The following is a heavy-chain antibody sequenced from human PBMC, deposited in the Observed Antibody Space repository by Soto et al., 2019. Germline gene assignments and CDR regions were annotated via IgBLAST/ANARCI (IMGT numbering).Heavy chain of an antibody. J-gene: IGHJ2*01. CDR2: ISSRTI. V-gene: IGHV3-48*01. Sequence: PGGSLRLSCAASGFTFSSYSMNWVRQAPGKGLEWVSYISSRTIYYADSVKGRFTISRDNAKNSLFLQMNSLRAEDTAVYYCARVAVDTALTSINYWYFDRWGRGTLVTVSS. CDR3: ARVAVDTALTSINYWYFDR. D-gene: IGHD5-18*01. CDR1: GFTFSSYS.